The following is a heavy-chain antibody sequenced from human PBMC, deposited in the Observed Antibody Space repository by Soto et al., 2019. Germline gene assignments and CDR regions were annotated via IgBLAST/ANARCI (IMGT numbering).Heavy chain of an antibody. CDR1: GFTFSNAW. V-gene: IGHV3-15*01. Sequence: GGSLRLSCAASGFTFSNAWMSWVRQAPGRGLEWVGRIKSKTDGGTTDYAAPVKGRFTISRDDSKNTLYLQMNSLKTEDTAVYYCTRLERDYYYGMDVWGQGTTVTVSS. J-gene: IGHJ6*02. CDR3: TRLERDYYYGMDV. CDR2: IKSKTDGGTT.